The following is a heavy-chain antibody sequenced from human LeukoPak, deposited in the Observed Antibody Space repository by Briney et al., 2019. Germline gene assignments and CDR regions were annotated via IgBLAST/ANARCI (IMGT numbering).Heavy chain of an antibody. CDR2: IRSSGTNT. D-gene: IGHD6-19*01. CDR1: GFTFANYA. Sequence: GGSLRLSCVGSGFTFANYAMTWVRQAPGKGLEWVSDIRSSGTNTYYGDSVKGRFTISRDNSKHTVFLQMDSLRVEDTAIYHCAREGRAVAGNNYFDPWGQGTLVTVSS. CDR3: AREGRAVAGNNYFDP. V-gene: IGHV3-23*01. J-gene: IGHJ5*02.